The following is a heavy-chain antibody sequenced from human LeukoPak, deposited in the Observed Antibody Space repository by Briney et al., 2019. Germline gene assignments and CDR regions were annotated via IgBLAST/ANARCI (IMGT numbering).Heavy chain of an antibody. J-gene: IGHJ4*02. CDR3: AREGGYCSGGSCRFFDY. CDR1: GFTFSSSS. D-gene: IGHD2-15*01. V-gene: IGHV3-21*06. CDR2: ISPSSSYI. Sequence: GGSLRLSCAASGFTFSSSSMNWVRQAPGKGLEFVSSISPSSSYIYYADSVKGRFTISRDDAKNSLFQQMNSLRAEDTAVYYCAREGGYCSGGSCRFFDYWGQGTLVTVSS.